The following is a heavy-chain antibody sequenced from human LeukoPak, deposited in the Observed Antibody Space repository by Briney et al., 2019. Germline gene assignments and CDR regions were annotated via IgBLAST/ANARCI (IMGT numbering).Heavy chain of an antibody. CDR1: GYTFTSYY. D-gene: IGHD6-19*01. CDR3: ARLFPGGSGWYYFDY. V-gene: IGHV1-46*01. CDR2: INPSGGST. J-gene: IGHJ4*02. Sequence: ASVKVSCKASGYTFTSYYMHWVRQAPGQGLEWMGIINPSGGSTSYAQKFQGRVTMTRDTSTSTAYMELSSLRSEDTAVYYCARLFPGGSGWYYFDYWGQGTLVTVSS.